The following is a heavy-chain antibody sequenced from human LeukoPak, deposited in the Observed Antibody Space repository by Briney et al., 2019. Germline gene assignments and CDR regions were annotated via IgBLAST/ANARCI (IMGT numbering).Heavy chain of an antibody. Sequence: PSETLSLTCTVSGGSISSSSYYWGWIRQPPGKGLEWIGSIYYSGSTYYNPSLKSRVAISLDTSKNQFSLRLSSVTAADTAVYYCARGRDSRGYQYKGFDCWGQGTLVTVSS. J-gene: IGHJ4*02. V-gene: IGHV4-39*07. CDR3: ARGRDSRGYQYKGFDC. CDR1: GGSISSSSYY. CDR2: IYYSGST. D-gene: IGHD3-22*01.